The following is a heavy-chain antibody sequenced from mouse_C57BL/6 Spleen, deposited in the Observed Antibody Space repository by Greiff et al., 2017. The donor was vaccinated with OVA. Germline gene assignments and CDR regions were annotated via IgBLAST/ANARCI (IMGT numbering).Heavy chain of an antibody. D-gene: IGHD2-12*01. CDR1: GYSFTDYN. Sequence: EVKLVESGPELVKPGASVKISCKASGYSFTDYNMNWVKQSNGKSLEWIGVINPNYGTTSYNQKFKGKATLTVDQSSSTAYMQLNSLTSEDSAVYYCARSYYSPYYFDYWGQGTTLTVSS. CDR2: INPNYGTT. J-gene: IGHJ2*01. V-gene: IGHV1-39*01. CDR3: ARSYYSPYYFDY.